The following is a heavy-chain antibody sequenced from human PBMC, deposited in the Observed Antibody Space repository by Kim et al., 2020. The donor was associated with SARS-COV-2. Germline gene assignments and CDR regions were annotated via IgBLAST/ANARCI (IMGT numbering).Heavy chain of an antibody. V-gene: IGHV3-15*01. D-gene: IGHD3-10*01. Sequence: GGSLRLSCAASGFTFSNAWMSWVRQAPGKGLEWVGRIKSKTDGGTTDYAAPVKGRFTISRDDSKNTLYLQMNSLKTEDTAVYYCTTSPRAFGEALDYWGQGTLVTVSS. CDR2: IKSKTDGGTT. CDR3: TTSPRAFGEALDY. J-gene: IGHJ4*02. CDR1: GFTFSNAW.